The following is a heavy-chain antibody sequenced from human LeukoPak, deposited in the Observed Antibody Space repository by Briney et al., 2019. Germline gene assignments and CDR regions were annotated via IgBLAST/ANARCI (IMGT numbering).Heavy chain of an antibody. CDR2: INWNGGST. D-gene: IGHD6-6*01. CDR1: GFTFDDYG. J-gene: IGHJ4*02. Sequence: GGSLRLFCAASGFTFDDYGMSWVRQAPGKGLEWVSGINWNGGSTGYADSVKGRFTISRDNAKNSLYLQMNSLRAEDTAVYYCARDGDSSSSRNIDYWGQGTLVTVSS. CDR3: ARDGDSSSSRNIDY. V-gene: IGHV3-20*04.